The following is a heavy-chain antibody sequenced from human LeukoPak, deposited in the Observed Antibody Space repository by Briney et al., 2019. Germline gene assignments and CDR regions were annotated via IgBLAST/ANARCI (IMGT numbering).Heavy chain of an antibody. Sequence: GESLKISCKGSGYRFTDYWIAWVRQVPGKGLEWMGILHLGDSDTRYSPSFEGQVTISADKSTSTAYLQWSSLKASDTAMYYCARQKYGGNSYGYWGQGTLVTVSS. D-gene: IGHD4-23*01. V-gene: IGHV5-51*01. J-gene: IGHJ4*02. CDR2: LHLGDSDT. CDR3: ARQKYGGNSYGY. CDR1: GYRFTDYW.